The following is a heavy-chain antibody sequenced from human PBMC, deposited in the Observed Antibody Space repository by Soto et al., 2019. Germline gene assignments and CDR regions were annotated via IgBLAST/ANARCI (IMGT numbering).Heavy chain of an antibody. D-gene: IGHD3-10*01. V-gene: IGHV4-31*03. CDR2: VYYGGGT. Sequence: QVQLQESGPGLVKTSQTLSLTCTVSGVSLTSGNVYWSWIRQHPGRGLEWIGYVYYGGGTHYNPSLESRLFLSIDTSKKQVSLRLSFVTGADTAIYYCATHLQNQYGSSTVFDSWGPGTLVTVSS. CDR1: GVSLTSGNVY. CDR3: ATHLQNQYGSSTVFDS. J-gene: IGHJ4*02.